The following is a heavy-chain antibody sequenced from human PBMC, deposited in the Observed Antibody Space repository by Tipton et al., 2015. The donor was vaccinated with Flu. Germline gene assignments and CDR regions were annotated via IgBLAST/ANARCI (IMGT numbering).Heavy chain of an antibody. CDR2: IYTSGST. Sequence: TLSLTCTVSGGSISSGSYYWSWIRQPAGKGREWIGRIYTSGSTNYNPSLKSRVTISVDTTKNQFSLTLSSVTAAHTAVYYCASRLNGDADSWGQGPLATVPA. CDR1: GGSISSGSYY. J-gene: IGHJ4*02. CDR3: ASRLNGDADS. D-gene: IGHD4-17*01. V-gene: IGHV4-61*02.